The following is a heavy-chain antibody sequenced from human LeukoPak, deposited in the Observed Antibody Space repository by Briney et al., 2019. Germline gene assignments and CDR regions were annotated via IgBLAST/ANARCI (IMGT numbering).Heavy chain of an antibody. D-gene: IGHD3-10*01. J-gene: IGHJ4*02. CDR2: ITSDGSST. V-gene: IGHV3-74*01. CDR3: ARDSYYYGSGSYYYPGY. CDR1: GFTFSSYW. Sequence: GGSLRLSCAASGFTFSSYWMHWVRQAPGKGLVWVSRITSDGSSTSYADSVKGRFTISRDNAKNTLYLQMNSLRAEDTAVYYCARDSYYYGSGSYYYPGYWGQGTLVTVSS.